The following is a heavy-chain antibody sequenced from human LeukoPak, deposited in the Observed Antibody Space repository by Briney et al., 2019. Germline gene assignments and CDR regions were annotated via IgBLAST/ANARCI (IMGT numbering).Heavy chain of an antibody. CDR2: TYYRSKCYN. J-gene: IGHJ1*01. Sequence: SQTLSLTCAISGDTVSSNSAAWNWIRQSPSKGLEWLGRTYYRSKCYNDYAVSVKSRITINPDTSKNQFSLQLTSVTPEDTAVYYCARGLQWLSGYFRHWGQGTLVTVSS. D-gene: IGHD6-19*01. CDR3: ARGLQWLSGYFRH. V-gene: IGHV6-1*01. CDR1: GDTVSSNSAA.